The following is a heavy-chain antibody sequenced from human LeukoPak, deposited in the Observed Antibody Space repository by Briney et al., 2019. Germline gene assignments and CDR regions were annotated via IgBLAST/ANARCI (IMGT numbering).Heavy chain of an antibody. CDR3: ARDSSGWYRFDY. D-gene: IGHD6-19*01. V-gene: IGHV4-59*12. Sequence: PSETLSLTCTVSGGSISSYYWSWIRQPPGKGLEWTGYIYYSGSTNYNPSLKSRVTMSVDTSKNQFSLKLSSVTAADTAVYYCARDSSGWYRFDYWGQGTLVTVSS. J-gene: IGHJ4*02. CDR1: GGSISSYY. CDR2: IYYSGST.